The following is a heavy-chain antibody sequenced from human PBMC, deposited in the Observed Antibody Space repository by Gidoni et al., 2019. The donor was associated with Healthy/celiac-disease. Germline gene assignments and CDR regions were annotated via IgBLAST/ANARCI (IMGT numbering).Heavy chain of an antibody. J-gene: IGHJ4*02. D-gene: IGHD1-1*01. CDR2: LSYDGTNK. Sequence: QVQLVESGGGVVQPGRSLRLSCAASGFPFRNFNMHWVRQAPGKGLEWVARLSYDGTNKDYAASVRGRFTISRDNSKNVVYLQMNSLRPEDTAIYYCTKGRLQTSYYFDSWGQGTLVTVSS. CDR3: TKGRLQTSYYFDS. CDR1: GFPFRNFN. V-gene: IGHV3-30*18.